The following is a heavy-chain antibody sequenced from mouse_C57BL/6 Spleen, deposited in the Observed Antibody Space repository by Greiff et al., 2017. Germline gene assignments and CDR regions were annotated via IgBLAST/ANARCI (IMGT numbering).Heavy chain of an antibody. CDR2: INPSNGGT. V-gene: IGHV1-53*01. D-gene: IGHD4-1*01. J-gene: IGHJ4*01. CDR1: GYTLTSYW. CDR3: ARGPRGLGRAMDY. Sequence: QVQLQQPGTELVKPGASVKLSCKASGYTLTSYWMHWVKQRPGQGLEWIGNINPSNGGTNYNEKFKSKATLTVDKSSSTAYMQLSSLTSEDSAVYYCARGPRGLGRAMDYWGQGTSVTVSS.